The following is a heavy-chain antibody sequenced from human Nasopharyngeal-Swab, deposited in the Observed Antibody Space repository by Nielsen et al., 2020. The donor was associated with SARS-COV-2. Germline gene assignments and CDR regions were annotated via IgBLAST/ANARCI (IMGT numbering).Heavy chain of an antibody. Sequence: GGSLRLSCAASGFTFSSYGMHWVRQAPGKGLEWVAVISYDGSNKYYADSVKGRFTISRDNSKNTLYLQMNSLRAEDTAVYYCARDLPEHDIWGQGTMVTVSS. CDR2: ISYDGSNK. CDR1: GFTFSSYG. J-gene: IGHJ3*02. CDR3: ARDLPEHDI. V-gene: IGHV3-30*03.